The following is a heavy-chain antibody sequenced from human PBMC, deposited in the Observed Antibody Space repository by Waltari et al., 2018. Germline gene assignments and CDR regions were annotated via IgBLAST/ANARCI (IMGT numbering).Heavy chain of an antibody. CDR3: ARPSTEYYFYYYYMDV. Sequence: EVQVVESGGGLVQPGGSLRLSCTASGVTFSSYEMNWVRQAPGKGREWISYIDNSGNTVYYADSVKGRFTISRDNAKNSLFLLMNSLRAEDTAVYYCARPSTEYYFYYYYMDVWGKGTTVTVS. CDR1: GVTFSSYE. V-gene: IGHV3-48*03. CDR2: IDNSGNTV. J-gene: IGHJ6*03.